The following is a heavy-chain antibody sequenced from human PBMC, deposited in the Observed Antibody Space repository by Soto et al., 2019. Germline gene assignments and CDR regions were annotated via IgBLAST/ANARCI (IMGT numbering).Heavy chain of an antibody. J-gene: IGHJ3*02. V-gene: IGHV3-49*03. D-gene: IGHD2-15*01. Sequence: GGSLRLSCTASGFTFGDYAMSWFRQAPGKGLEWVGFIRSKAYGGTTEYAASVKGRFTISRDDSKSIAYLQMNSLKTEDTAVYYCTRDPYCSGGSCYWGDAFDIWGQGTMVTVSS. CDR3: TRDPYCSGGSCYWGDAFDI. CDR2: IRSKAYGGTT. CDR1: GFTFGDYA.